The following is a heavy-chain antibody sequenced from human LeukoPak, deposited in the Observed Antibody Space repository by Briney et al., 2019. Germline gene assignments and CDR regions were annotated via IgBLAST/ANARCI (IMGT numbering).Heavy chain of an antibody. CDR3: ATDQGRGAAAGLFDY. J-gene: IGHJ4*02. Sequence: ASVKVSCKVSGYTLTELSMHWVRQAPGKGLEWMGGFEPEDGETIYAQKFQGRVTMTEDTSTDTAYMELSSLRSEDTAVYYCATDQGRGAAAGLFDYWGQGTLVTVSS. V-gene: IGHV1-24*01. CDR1: GYTLTELS. D-gene: IGHD6-13*01. CDR2: FEPEDGET.